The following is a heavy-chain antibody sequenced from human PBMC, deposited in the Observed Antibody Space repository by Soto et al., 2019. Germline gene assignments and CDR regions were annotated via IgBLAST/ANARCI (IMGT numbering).Heavy chain of an antibody. CDR2: ISYDGSTT. CDR3: ARDYYRFNSGYGFSMDV. CDR1: GFIFEEYA. J-gene: IGHJ6*02. D-gene: IGHD5-12*01. Sequence: GGSLRLSCAASGFIFEEYAMHWVRQAPGKGLEWVAVISYDGSTTYYADSVKGRFTISRDNSKSTLYLQMNSLRAEDTAVYYCARDYYRFNSGYGFSMDVWGQGTTVTVSS. V-gene: IGHV3-30-3*01.